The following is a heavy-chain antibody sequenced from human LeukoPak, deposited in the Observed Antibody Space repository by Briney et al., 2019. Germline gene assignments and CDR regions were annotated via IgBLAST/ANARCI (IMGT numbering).Heavy chain of an antibody. V-gene: IGHV3-7*01. CDR1: GFTFSSYW. CDR3: AREGITIFGVVIIGGFFDY. D-gene: IGHD3-3*01. Sequence: GGSLRLSCAASGFTFSSYWMSWVRQAPGKGLEWVANIKQDGSEKYYVDSVKGRFTISRDNAKNSLYLQMNSLRAEDTAVYYCAREGITIFGVVIIGGFFDYWGQGTLVTVSS. J-gene: IGHJ4*02. CDR2: IKQDGSEK.